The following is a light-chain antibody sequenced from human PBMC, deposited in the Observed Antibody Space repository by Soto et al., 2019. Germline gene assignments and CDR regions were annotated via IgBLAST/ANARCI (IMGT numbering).Light chain of an antibody. V-gene: IGKV3-20*01. J-gene: IGKJ1*01. CDR3: HQYDSIVQT. Sequence: EKVLTQSPGTLSLSPGERATLSCRASQSVRNSLLAWYQQKPGQPPRLLIYDASTRATATPERFSGSGSGTDFTLTISRLEPEDFAVYYCHQYDSIVQTFGQGTKVDIK. CDR2: DAS. CDR1: QSVRNSL.